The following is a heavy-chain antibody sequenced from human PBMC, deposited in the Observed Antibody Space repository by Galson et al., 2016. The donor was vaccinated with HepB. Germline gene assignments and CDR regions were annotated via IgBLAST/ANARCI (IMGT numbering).Heavy chain of an antibody. CDR2: IRTSSENI. Sequence: SLRLSCAGSGFTFSNYNMNWVRQAPGKGLEWISFIRTSSENIYYADSVKGRFTISRDNADNSLYLQMSSLRAEETAVYYCARAPPASGSFPYVDSWGPGILVTVSS. J-gene: IGHJ4*02. CDR1: GFTFSNYN. D-gene: IGHD1-26*01. V-gene: IGHV3-21*01. CDR3: ARAPPASGSFPYVDS.